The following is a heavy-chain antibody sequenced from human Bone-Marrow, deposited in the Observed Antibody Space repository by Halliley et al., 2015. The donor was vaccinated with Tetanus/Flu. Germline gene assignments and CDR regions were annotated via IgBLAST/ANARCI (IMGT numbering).Heavy chain of an antibody. CDR2: IFYSGSS. Sequence: LRLSCTVAGGSTSSYYWGWIRQPPGKGLEWIGYIFYSGSSNYNPSLKSRVTMSIDTSKNQFSLKLRSVTAADTAVYYCARQRATGPLDYWGQGTLVTVSS. CDR3: ARQRATGPLDY. J-gene: IGHJ4*02. CDR1: GGSTSSYY. V-gene: IGHV4-59*08. D-gene: IGHD4-4*01.